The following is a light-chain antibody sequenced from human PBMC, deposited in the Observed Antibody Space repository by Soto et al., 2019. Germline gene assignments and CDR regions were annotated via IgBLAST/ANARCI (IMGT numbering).Light chain of an antibody. Sequence: ASVGDRVTITCRASQGIDSSFAWYQEKPGKAPKLLIYAASSLQSGVPSRFSGSGSGTDFTLTISSLQPEDFATYYCQQLHDYPITFGQGTRLEIK. CDR3: QQLHDYPIT. CDR2: AAS. V-gene: IGKV1-9*01. J-gene: IGKJ5*01. CDR1: QGIDSS.